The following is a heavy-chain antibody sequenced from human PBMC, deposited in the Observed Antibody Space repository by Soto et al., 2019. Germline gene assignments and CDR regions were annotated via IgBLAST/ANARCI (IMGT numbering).Heavy chain of an antibody. CDR1: GFTFINYA. J-gene: IGHJ2*01. CDR3: ARKILGSTSRPNYWYFDP. V-gene: IGHV3-23*01. CDR2: ISGGGDAA. D-gene: IGHD2-2*01. Sequence: EVHLLESGGGLVQPGGSLRLSCAGSGFTFINYAMNWVRQAPGKGLEWVSSISGGGDAAFFPDSVRGRFTISRDNSQNTVTLQMNSLGVDDTAVYYCARKILGSTSRPNYWYFDPWGRGTLVTVSS.